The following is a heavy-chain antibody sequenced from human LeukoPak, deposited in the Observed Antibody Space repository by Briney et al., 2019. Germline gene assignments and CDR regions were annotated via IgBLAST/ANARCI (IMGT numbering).Heavy chain of an antibody. CDR2: IYYSGST. J-gene: IGHJ6*04. Sequence: SQTLSLTCTVSGGSISSGDYYWSWIRQPPGKGLEWIGYIYYSGSTYYNPSLKSRVTIYVDTSKNQFSLKLSSVTAADTAVYYGARMGIAAAADYYGMDVWGKGTTVTVSS. V-gene: IGHV4-30-4*01. CDR1: GGSISSGDYY. CDR3: ARMGIAAAADYYGMDV. D-gene: IGHD6-13*01.